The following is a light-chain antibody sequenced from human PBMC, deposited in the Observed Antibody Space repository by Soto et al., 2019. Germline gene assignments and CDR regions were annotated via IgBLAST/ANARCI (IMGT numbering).Light chain of an antibody. V-gene: IGKV3D-15*01. Sequence: EIMLTQSPGTLSLSPGERATLSCRASQSVYSSYLAWYQQRPGQAPRLLFYDASIRATGIPDRFSGSGSGTEFTLTISSLQSEDFAVYYCQQYNNWPPTWTFGQGTRWIS. CDR2: DAS. J-gene: IGKJ1*01. CDR1: QSVYSSY. CDR3: QQYNNWPPTWT.